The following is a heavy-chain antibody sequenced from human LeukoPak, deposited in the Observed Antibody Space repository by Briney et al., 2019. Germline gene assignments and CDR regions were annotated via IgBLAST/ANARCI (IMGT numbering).Heavy chain of an antibody. D-gene: IGHD4-17*01. Sequence: QTGGSLRLSCAASGFTFDDYAMHWVRQAPGKGLEWVSGISWNSGSIGYADSVKGRFTISRDNAKNSVYLQLNSLRAEDTAVYFCARTYGRGSLDFWGQGTLVTVSS. CDR3: ARTYGRGSLDF. V-gene: IGHV3-9*01. CDR1: GFTFDDYA. J-gene: IGHJ4*02. CDR2: ISWNSGSI.